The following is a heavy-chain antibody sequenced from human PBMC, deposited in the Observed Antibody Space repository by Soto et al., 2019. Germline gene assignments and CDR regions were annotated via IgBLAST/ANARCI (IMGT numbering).Heavy chain of an antibody. V-gene: IGHV1-18*01. CDR2: ISADNSNT. Sequence: ASVKVSCKASGYTFYSHSISWVRQAPGQGLEWMGWISADNSNTNYAQKLQGRVTMTTDLSTSTAYMELRSLRSDDTAVYYCARSSSWYLNWFDPWGQGTLVTVSS. CDR1: GYTFYSHS. J-gene: IGHJ5*02. CDR3: ARSSSWYLNWFDP. D-gene: IGHD6-13*01.